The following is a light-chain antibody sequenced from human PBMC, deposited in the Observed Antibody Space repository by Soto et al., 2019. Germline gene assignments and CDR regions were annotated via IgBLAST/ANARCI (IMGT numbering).Light chain of an antibody. Sequence: AIQLTQSPSSLSATVGDRVTITCRASQDISRALAWYQQKPGRAPNLLISPASNLQSGVPSRFSGSGSGTDFTLTINGMQPEDLATDWCQQLYGYPLTFGGGSKVEIK. CDR2: PAS. CDR1: QDISRA. J-gene: IGKJ4*01. CDR3: QQLYGYPLT. V-gene: IGKV1-13*02.